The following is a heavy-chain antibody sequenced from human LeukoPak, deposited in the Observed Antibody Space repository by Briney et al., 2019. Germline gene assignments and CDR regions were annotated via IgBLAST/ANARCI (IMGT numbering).Heavy chain of an antibody. CDR3: TSGTLSYYYMDV. CDR2: IYYSGST. CDR1: GGSISSYY. J-gene: IGHJ6*03. Sequence: SETLSLTCTVSGGSISSYYWSWIRQPPGKGLEWIGYIYYSGSTNYNPSLKSRVTISVDTSKNQFSLKLSSVTAADTAVYYCTSGTLSYYYMDVWGKGTTVTISS. D-gene: IGHD1-14*01. V-gene: IGHV4-59*01.